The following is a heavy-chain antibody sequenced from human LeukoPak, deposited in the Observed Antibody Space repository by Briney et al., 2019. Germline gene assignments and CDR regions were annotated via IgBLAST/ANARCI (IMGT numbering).Heavy chain of an antibody. V-gene: IGHV3-7*03. J-gene: IGHJ6*02. Sequence: PGGSLRLSCAASGFTFSSYWMNWARQAPGKGLEWVASINQNGNVNYYVDSVKSRFTISRDNAKNSLYLQMSNLRAEDTAVYFCARGGGLDVWGQGATVTVSS. CDR1: GFTFSSYW. CDR3: ARGGGLDV. CDR2: INQNGNVN. D-gene: IGHD3-16*01.